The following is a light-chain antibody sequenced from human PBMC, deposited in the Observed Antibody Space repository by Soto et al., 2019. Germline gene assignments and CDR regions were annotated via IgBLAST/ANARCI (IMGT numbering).Light chain of an antibody. CDR3: QQYYATPPYT. CDR1: QSVLYSSNNKNY. J-gene: IGKJ2*01. Sequence: DNVMTQSPDSLAVFLGERATINCKSSQSVLYSSNNKNYLAWYQQKAGQPPKLLIYWASTRESGVPDRFSGSGSGTDFTLTISSLQAEDVAVYYCQQYYATPPYTFGQGTKLEIK. CDR2: WAS. V-gene: IGKV4-1*01.